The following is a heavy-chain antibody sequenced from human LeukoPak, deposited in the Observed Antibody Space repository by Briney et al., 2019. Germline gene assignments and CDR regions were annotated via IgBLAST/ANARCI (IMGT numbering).Heavy chain of an antibody. CDR2: ISAYNGNT. CDR3: ARDGPFIAVAGTDY. D-gene: IGHD6-19*01. CDR1: GYTFTSYG. Sequence: ASVKVSCKASGYTFTSYGISWVRQAPGQGLEWMGWISAYNGNTNYAQKLQGRVTMATDTSTSTAYMELRSLRSDDTAVYYCARDGPFIAVAGTDYWGQGTLVTVSS. V-gene: IGHV1-18*01. J-gene: IGHJ4*02.